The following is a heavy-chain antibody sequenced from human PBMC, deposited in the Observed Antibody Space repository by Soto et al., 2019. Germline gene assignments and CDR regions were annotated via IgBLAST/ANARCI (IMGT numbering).Heavy chain of an antibody. D-gene: IGHD3-22*01. CDR2: ISYDGSNK. CDR1: GFTFSSYG. V-gene: IGHV3-30*18. J-gene: IGHJ3*02. Sequence: QVQLVESGGGVVQPGRSLRLSCAASGFTFSSYGMHWVRQAPGKGLEWVAVISYDGSNKYYADSVKGRFTISRDNSKNTLYLQMNSLRAEDTAVYYCAKGLDYYDSSGYPSAGAFDIWGQGTMVTVSS. CDR3: AKGLDYYDSSGYPSAGAFDI.